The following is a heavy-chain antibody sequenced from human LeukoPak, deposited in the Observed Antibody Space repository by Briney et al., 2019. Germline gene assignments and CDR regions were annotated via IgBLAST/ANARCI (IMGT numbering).Heavy chain of an antibody. CDR2: ISGSDGST. V-gene: IGHV3-23*01. CDR1: GFTFINAW. J-gene: IGHJ4*02. Sequence: GSLRLSCAASGFTFINAWMAWVRQAPGKGLEWVSGISGSDGSTYYADSVKGRFTISRDNSKNTLYLQMNSLRGEDTAVYYCAKSRRGYSYGKFDYWGQGTLVTVSS. CDR3: AKSRRGYSYGKFDY. D-gene: IGHD5-18*01.